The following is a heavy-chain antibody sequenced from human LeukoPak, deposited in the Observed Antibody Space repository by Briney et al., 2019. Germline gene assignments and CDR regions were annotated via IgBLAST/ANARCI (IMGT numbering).Heavy chain of an antibody. Sequence: GGSLRLPCAASGFTFSSYWMSWVRQAPGKGLEWVANIKQDGSEKYYVDSVKGRFTISRDNAKNSLYLQMNSLRAEDTAVYYCASRSVTGWFDPWGQGTLVTVSS. CDR1: GFTFSSYW. V-gene: IGHV3-7*01. CDR2: IKQDGSEK. J-gene: IGHJ5*02. CDR3: ASRSVTGWFDP. D-gene: IGHD4-17*01.